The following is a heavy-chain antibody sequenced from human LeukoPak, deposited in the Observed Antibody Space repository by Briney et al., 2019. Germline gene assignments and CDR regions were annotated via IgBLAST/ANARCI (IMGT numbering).Heavy chain of an antibody. J-gene: IGHJ4*02. CDR3: ARSQTNSYYYDSSGKLDY. D-gene: IGHD3-22*01. V-gene: IGHV1-2*02. CDR2: INPNSGGT. Sequence: GASVKVSCKASGYTFTGYYMHWVRQAPGQGLEWMGWINPNSGGTNYAQKFQGRVTMTRDTSISTAYMELSRLRSDDTAVYYCARSQTNSYYYDSSGKLDYWGQGTLVTVSS. CDR1: GYTFTGYY.